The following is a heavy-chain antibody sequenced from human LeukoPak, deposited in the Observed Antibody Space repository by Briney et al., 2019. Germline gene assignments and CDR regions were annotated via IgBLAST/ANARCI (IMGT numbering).Heavy chain of an antibody. CDR2: IIPIFGTA. CDR1: GGTFSSYA. D-gene: IGHD5-24*01. J-gene: IGHJ5*02. Sequence: SVNVSCTASGGTFSSYAISWVRQAPGQGLEWMGGIIPIFGTANYAQKFQGRVTITADESTSTAYMELSSLRSEDTAVYYCARDRSEGYNHLPSWGQGTLVTVSS. CDR3: ARDRSEGYNHLPS. V-gene: IGHV1-69*13.